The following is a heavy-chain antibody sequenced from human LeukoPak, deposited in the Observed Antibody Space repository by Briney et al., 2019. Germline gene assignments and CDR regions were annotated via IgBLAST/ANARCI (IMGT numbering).Heavy chain of an antibody. CDR3: ARGRPYYDILTGPQGPFDY. Sequence: GGSLRLSCAASGFTFSSYWMHWVRQAPGKGLVWVSRINSDGSNTSYADSVKGRFTISRDNAKNTLYLQMNSLRAEDTAVYYCARGRPYYDILTGPQGPFDYWGQGTLVTVSS. CDR2: INSDGSNT. D-gene: IGHD3-9*01. CDR1: GFTFSSYW. V-gene: IGHV3-74*01. J-gene: IGHJ4*02.